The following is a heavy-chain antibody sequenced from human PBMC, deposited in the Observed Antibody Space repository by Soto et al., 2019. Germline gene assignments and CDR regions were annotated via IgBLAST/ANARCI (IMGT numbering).Heavy chain of an antibody. J-gene: IGHJ6*02. Sequence: QVQLLQSGAEVKKPGSSVRVSCEASGGSFRTYSISWVRQAPGQGLEWMGEIIPIFGTVNYAQKFQGRVTITADEPTTTVYMDLRSLRSEDTAVDYCAKGAVAGTPTSYYYYGMDVWCQGTTVTVSS. CDR1: GGSFRTYS. V-gene: IGHV1-69*12. CDR2: IIPIFGTV. D-gene: IGHD6-19*01. CDR3: AKGAVAGTPTSYYYYGMDV.